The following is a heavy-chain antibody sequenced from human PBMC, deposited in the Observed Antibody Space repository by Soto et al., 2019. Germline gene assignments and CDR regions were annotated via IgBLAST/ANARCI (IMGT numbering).Heavy chain of an antibody. CDR3: AKDRGVSRWSTLDH. D-gene: IGHD3-3*01. V-gene: IGHV3-23*01. CDR2: ISGSGGNT. CDR1: GFSFSYFA. J-gene: IGHJ4*02. Sequence: EVQLLESGGSLVHPGGSLRLSCAASGFSFSYFAMSWVRQAPGKGLEWVAAISGSGGNTYYADSVKGRFTISRDNSKNTLFLQMNTLRDEDMAVYYCAKDRGVSRWSTLDHWGQGTLVTVSS.